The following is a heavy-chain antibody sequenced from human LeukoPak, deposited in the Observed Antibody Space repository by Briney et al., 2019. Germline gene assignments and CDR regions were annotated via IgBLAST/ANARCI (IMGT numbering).Heavy chain of an antibody. CDR3: ARFGSYFEY. J-gene: IGHJ4*02. CDR2: IYYSGSN. V-gene: IGHV4-59*12. Sequence: SETLSLTCTVSGGSINNCYWSWIRQPPGKGLEWIGHIYYSGSNKNNPSLKSRVTMTVDTSKNQFSLKLTSVTAADTAMYFCARFGSYFEYWGQGILVTVSS. CDR1: GGSINNCY. D-gene: IGHD3-10*01.